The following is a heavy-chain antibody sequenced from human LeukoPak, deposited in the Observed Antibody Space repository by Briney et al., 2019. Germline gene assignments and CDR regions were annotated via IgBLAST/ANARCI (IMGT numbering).Heavy chain of an antibody. V-gene: IGHV1-2*02. Sequence: ASVKVSCQASGYTFTGYYMHWVRQAPGQGLEWMGWINPNSGGTNYAQKFQGRVTMTRDTSISTAYMELSRLRSDDTAVYYCASPSVYDYGDYAFDYWGQGTLVTVSS. J-gene: IGHJ4*02. CDR1: GYTFTGYY. CDR3: ASPSVYDYGDYAFDY. D-gene: IGHD4-17*01. CDR2: INPNSGGT.